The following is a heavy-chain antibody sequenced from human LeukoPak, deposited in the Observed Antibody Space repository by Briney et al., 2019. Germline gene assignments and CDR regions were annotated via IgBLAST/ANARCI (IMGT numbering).Heavy chain of an antibody. CDR1: GFTFSSYG. CDR2: ISYDGSNK. Sequence: GRSLRLSCAASGFTFSSYGMHWVRQAPGKGLEWVAVISYDGSNKYYADSVKGRFTISRDNSKNMLYLQMNSLRAGDTAVYYCAKEWVRTCFFEDWGQGTLVTVSS. D-gene: IGHD1-26*01. V-gene: IGHV3-30*18. CDR3: AKEWVRTCFFED. J-gene: IGHJ4*02.